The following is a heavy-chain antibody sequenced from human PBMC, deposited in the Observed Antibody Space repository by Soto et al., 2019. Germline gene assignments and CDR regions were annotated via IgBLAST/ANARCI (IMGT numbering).Heavy chain of an antibody. V-gene: IGHV3-15*01. CDR2: IKSKTDGGTT. Sequence: GGSLRLSCAASGFTFSSAWMSWVRQAPGKGLEWVGRIKSKTDGGTTDYAAPVKGRFTISRDDSKNTLYLQMNSLKTEDTAVYYCTTRFRYYYYYMDVWGKGTTVTVSS. CDR1: GFTFSSAW. D-gene: IGHD3-10*01. CDR3: TTRFRYYYYYMDV. J-gene: IGHJ6*03.